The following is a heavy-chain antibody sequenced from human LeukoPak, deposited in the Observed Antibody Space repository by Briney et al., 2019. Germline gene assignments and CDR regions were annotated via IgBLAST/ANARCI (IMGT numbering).Heavy chain of an antibody. Sequence: PGGSLRLSRAASGFTFSSYEMNWVRQAPGKGLEGVSYISSSGSTIYYADSVKGRFTISRDNAKNSLYLQMNSLRAEDTAVYYCAELGITMIGGVWGKGTTVTISS. CDR3: AELGITMIGGV. CDR2: ISSSGSTI. J-gene: IGHJ6*04. CDR1: GFTFSSYE. V-gene: IGHV3-48*03. D-gene: IGHD3-10*02.